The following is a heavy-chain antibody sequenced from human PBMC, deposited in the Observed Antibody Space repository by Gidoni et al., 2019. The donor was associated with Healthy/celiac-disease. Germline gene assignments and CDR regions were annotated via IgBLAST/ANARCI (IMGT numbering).Heavy chain of an antibody. CDR2: INPSGGST. J-gene: IGHJ5*02. Sequence: QVQLVQSGAEVKKPGASVKVSCKASGYTFTSYYMHWVRQAPGQGLEWMGIINPSGGSTSYAQKFQGIVTMTRDTSTSPVYMELSSLRSEATAVYYCARDLKAAADRGWFDPWGQGTLVTVSS. CDR1: GYTFTSYY. D-gene: IGHD6-13*01. CDR3: ARDLKAAADRGWFDP. V-gene: IGHV1-46*01.